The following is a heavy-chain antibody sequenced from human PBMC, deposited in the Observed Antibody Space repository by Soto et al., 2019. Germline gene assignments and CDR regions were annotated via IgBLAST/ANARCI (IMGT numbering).Heavy chain of an antibody. Sequence: GGSLRLSCAASGFTFSSYAMHWVRQAPGKGLEWVAVISYDGSNKYYADSVKGRFTISRDNSKNTLYLQMNSLRAEDTAVYYCARGDCSGGSCYLGYYYYYGMDVWGQGTTVTVS. D-gene: IGHD2-15*01. CDR2: ISYDGSNK. J-gene: IGHJ6*02. V-gene: IGHV3-30-3*01. CDR3: ARGDCSGGSCYLGYYYYYGMDV. CDR1: GFTFSSYA.